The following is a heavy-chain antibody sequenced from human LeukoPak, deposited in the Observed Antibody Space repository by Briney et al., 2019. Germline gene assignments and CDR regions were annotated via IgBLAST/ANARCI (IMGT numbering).Heavy chain of an antibody. Sequence: SETLSLTCAVYGGSFSGYYWSWIRQPPGKGLEWIGEINHSGSTNYNPSLKSRVTISVDTSKNQFSLKLSSVTAADTAVYYCARRRGYSYGPNTYYYYYMDVWGKGTTVTVSS. J-gene: IGHJ6*03. D-gene: IGHD5-18*01. CDR3: ARRRGYSYGPNTYYYYYMDV. CDR1: GGSFSGYY. CDR2: INHSGST. V-gene: IGHV4-34*01.